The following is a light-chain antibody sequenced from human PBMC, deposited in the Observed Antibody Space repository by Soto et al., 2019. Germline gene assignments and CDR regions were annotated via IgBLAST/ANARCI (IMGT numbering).Light chain of an antibody. V-gene: IGKV3-20*01. CDR2: GAS. Sequence: ESVLTQSPGTLSLSPGERATLSCRASQSVSSSYLAWYQQKPGQAPRLLIYGASSRATGIPDRFSGSGSGTDFTLTISRLEPEDFAVYYCQQYGSQGTFGQGTKV. CDR1: QSVSSSY. J-gene: IGKJ1*01. CDR3: QQYGSQGT.